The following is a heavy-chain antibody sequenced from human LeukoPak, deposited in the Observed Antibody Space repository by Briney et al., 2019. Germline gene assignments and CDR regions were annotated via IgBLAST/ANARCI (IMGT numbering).Heavy chain of an antibody. V-gene: IGHV3-53*04. CDR3: ARGVGATIYFDY. J-gene: IGHJ4*02. D-gene: IGHD1-26*01. Sequence: GGSLRLFCAASGFTVSSNYMSWVRQAPGKGLEWVSVIYRGGSTYYADSVKGRFTISRHNSKNTLYLQMNSLRAEDTAVYYCARGVGATIYFDYWGQGTLVTVSS. CDR1: GFTVSSNY. CDR2: IYRGGST.